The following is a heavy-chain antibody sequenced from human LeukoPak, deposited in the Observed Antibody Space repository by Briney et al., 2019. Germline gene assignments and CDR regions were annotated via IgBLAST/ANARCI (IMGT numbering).Heavy chain of an antibody. Sequence: PSETLSLTCTVSGGSISSGGYYWSWIRQHPGKGLEWIVYIYYSGSTYYNPSLKSRVTISVDTSKNQFSLKLSSVTAADTAVYYCARGPTTYSYGSGAFDIWGQGTMVTVSS. CDR3: ARGPTTYSYGSGAFDI. CDR2: IYYSGST. J-gene: IGHJ3*02. CDR1: GGSISSGGYY. D-gene: IGHD5-18*01. V-gene: IGHV4-31*03.